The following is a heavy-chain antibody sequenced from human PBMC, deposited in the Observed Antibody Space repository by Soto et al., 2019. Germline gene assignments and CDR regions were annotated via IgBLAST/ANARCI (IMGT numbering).Heavy chain of an antibody. CDR2: IYYSGST. V-gene: IGHV4-31*03. J-gene: IGHJ4*02. D-gene: IGHD6-6*01. CDR1: GGSISSGGYY. CDR3: ARTEYSSSSAVAYFDY. Sequence: PSETLSLTCTVSGGSISSGGYYWSWIRQHPGKGLEWIGYIYYSGSTYYNPSLKSRVTISVDTSKNQLSLKLRSVTAADTAVYYSARTEYSSSSAVAYFDYWGQGTLVTVSS.